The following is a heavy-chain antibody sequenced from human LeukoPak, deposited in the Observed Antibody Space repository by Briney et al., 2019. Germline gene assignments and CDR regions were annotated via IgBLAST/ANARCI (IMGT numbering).Heavy chain of an antibody. V-gene: IGHV3-30*18. J-gene: IGHJ4*02. CDR3: AKDPRAVAGTFDY. CDR2: TSYDGSYK. Sequence: PGRSLRLSCTASRFTFSNYAMHWVRQAPGKGLEWVAVTSYDGSYKSYADSVRGRFTISRDNSKNTLYLQMNSLRTEDTALYYCAKDPRAVAGTFDYWGQGTLVTVSS. D-gene: IGHD6-19*01. CDR1: RFTFSNYA.